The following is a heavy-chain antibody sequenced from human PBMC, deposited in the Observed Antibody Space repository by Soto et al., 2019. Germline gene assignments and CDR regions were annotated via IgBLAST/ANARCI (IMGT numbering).Heavy chain of an antibody. CDR2: ISGSGGST. CDR3: WKIAVAGGGQFYY. J-gene: IGHJ4*02. CDR1: GFTFSSYA. Sequence: EVQLLESGGGLVQPGGSLRLSCAASGFTFSSYAMSWVRQAPGKGLEWVSTISGSGGSTKYADSVKGRFTISRDNSKNTVYLQMNSLRAEDTAVYYWWKIAVAGGGQFYYWGQGTLVTGSS. D-gene: IGHD6-19*01. V-gene: IGHV3-23*01.